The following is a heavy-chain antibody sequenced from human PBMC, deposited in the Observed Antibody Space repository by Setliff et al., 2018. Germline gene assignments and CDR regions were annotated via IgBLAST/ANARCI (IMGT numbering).Heavy chain of an antibody. V-gene: IGHV4-4*08. CDR1: GGSTNNYY. CDR2: IDTSGST. D-gene: IGHD6-13*01. Sequence: PSETLSLTCTVSGGSTNNYYWSWIRQSPGKGLEWIGYIDTSGSTDYNPSLKSRVTISVDTSKNQLSLKLSSVTAADTAVYYCARAYSSSWYSSRYNWFDPWGQGTLVTVSS. CDR3: ARAYSSSWYSSRYNWFDP. J-gene: IGHJ5*02.